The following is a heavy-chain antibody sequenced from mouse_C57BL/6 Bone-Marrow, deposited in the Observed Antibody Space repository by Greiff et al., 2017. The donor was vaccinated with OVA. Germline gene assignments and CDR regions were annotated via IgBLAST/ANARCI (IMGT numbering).Heavy chain of an antibody. D-gene: IGHD2-4*01. Sequence: QVQLQQSGAELVRPGASVKLSCKASGYTFTSYGISWVKQRTGQGLEWIGEIYPRSGNTYYNEKFKGKATLTADKSSSTAYMGLRSLTSEDSAVYFCAREFPDYEDYWGQGTTLTVSS. V-gene: IGHV1-81*01. CDR2: IYPRSGNT. CDR3: AREFPDYEDY. J-gene: IGHJ2*01. CDR1: GYTFTSYG.